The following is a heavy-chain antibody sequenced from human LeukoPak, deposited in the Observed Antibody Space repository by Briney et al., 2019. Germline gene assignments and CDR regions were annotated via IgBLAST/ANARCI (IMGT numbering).Heavy chain of an antibody. CDR2: MRESGGTI. J-gene: IGHJ4*02. Sequence: GGSLRISCAASGFSFRHYVMSWVRQAPGKGLEWISTMRESGGTIYYAVSVKGRFTTSRDDSTNTVFLHMTSLRAEDTAVDYCAKEGEGFSYGSDSWGQGTLVTVSS. V-gene: IGHV3-23*01. CDR1: GFSFRHYV. D-gene: IGHD5-18*01. CDR3: AKEGEGFSYGSDS.